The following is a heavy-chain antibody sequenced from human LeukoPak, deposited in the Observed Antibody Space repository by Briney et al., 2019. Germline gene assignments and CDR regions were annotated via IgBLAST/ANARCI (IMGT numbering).Heavy chain of an antibody. CDR2: INHSGST. D-gene: IGHD2-15*01. J-gene: IGHJ4*02. Sequence: SETLSLTCAVYGGSFSVYYWSWIRQPPGKGLEWIGEINHSGSTNYNPSLKSRVTISVDTSKNQFSLKLSSVTAADTAVYYCARWGYCSGGSCYWNYWGQGTLVTVSS. V-gene: IGHV4-34*01. CDR1: GGSFSVYY. CDR3: ARWGYCSGGSCYWNY.